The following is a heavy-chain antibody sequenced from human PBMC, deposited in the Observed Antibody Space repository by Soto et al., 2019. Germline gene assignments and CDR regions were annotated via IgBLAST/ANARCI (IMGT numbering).Heavy chain of an antibody. Sequence: PSETLSLTCAVYGGSFSGYYWSWIRQPPGKGLEWIGEINHSGSTNYNPSLKSRVTISVDTSKNQFSLKLSSVTAADTAVYYCARHHSSGWYYYGMDVWGQGTTVTVSS. J-gene: IGHJ6*02. CDR2: INHSGST. D-gene: IGHD6-19*01. CDR1: GGSFSGYY. CDR3: ARHHSSGWYYYGMDV. V-gene: IGHV4-34*01.